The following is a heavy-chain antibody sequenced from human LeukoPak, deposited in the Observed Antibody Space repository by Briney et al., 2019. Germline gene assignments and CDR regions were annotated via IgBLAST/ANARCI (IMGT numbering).Heavy chain of an antibody. V-gene: IGHV1-18*01. J-gene: IGHJ6*02. CDR2: ISAYNGNT. CDR3: ARHSGYDAHYYGMDV. Sequence: GASVKVSCTASGYTFTSYGISWVRQAPGKGLEWMGWISAYNGNTNYAHELQGRVTITTDTSKNTAYMELRSLRSDDTAVYYCARHSGYDAHYYGMDVWGQGTTVTVSS. D-gene: IGHD5-12*01. CDR1: GYTFTSYG.